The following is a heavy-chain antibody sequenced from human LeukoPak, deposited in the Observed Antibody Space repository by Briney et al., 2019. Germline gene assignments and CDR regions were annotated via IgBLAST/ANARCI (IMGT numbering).Heavy chain of an antibody. V-gene: IGHV4-34*01. Sequence: SETLSLTCAVYGGSFSGYYWSWIRQPPGKGLEWIGEINHSGSTNYNPSLKSRVTISVDTSKNQFSLKLSSVTAADTAVYYCARDPMVRGGDAFDIWGQGTMVTVSS. CDR3: ARDPMVRGGDAFDI. J-gene: IGHJ3*02. D-gene: IGHD3-10*01. CDR2: INHSGST. CDR1: GGSFSGYY.